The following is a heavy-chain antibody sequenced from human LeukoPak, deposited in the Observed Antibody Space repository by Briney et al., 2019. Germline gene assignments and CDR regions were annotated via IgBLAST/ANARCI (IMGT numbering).Heavy chain of an antibody. J-gene: IGHJ6*03. Sequence: SETLSLTCSVSGGSILNINYYWGWIRQPPGKGLEWIGSIYYSGRTYYNSSLKSRVTISVDTSRNQLSLKLSSVTAADTAVYYCARHWLIPARTSYYMDVWGKGTTVTVFS. CDR1: GGSILNINYY. D-gene: IGHD6-6*01. CDR3: ARHWLIPARTSYYMDV. CDR2: IYYSGRT. V-gene: IGHV4-39*01.